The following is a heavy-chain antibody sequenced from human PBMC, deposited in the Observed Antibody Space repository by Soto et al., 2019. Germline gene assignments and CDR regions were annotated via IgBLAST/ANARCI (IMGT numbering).Heavy chain of an antibody. J-gene: IGHJ4*02. Sequence: EVQLVESGGGLVQPGGSLKLPCSVSGFTFSCSSMQWVRQASGKGLEWVGRIRSKSNSYATAYAASVKGRFTISRDDSKNTAYLQMNSLKTEDTAVYYCTRGYGDYVRDYWGQGTLVTVSS. V-gene: IGHV3-73*01. D-gene: IGHD4-17*01. CDR1: GFTFSCSS. CDR2: IRSKSNSYAT. CDR3: TRGYGDYVRDY.